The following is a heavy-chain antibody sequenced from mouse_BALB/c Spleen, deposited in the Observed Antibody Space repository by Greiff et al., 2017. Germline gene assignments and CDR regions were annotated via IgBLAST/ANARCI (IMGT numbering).Heavy chain of an antibody. CDR1: GYAFSSSW. J-gene: IGHJ3*01. CDR3: APSYDYDGFAY. D-gene: IGHD2-4*01. CDR2: IYPGDGDT. V-gene: IGHV1-82*01. Sequence: QVQLQQSGPELVKPGASVKISCKASGYAFSSSWMNWVKQRPGQGLEWIGRIYPGDGDTNYNGKFKGKATLTADKSSSTAYMQLSSLTSVDSAVYFCAPSYDYDGFAYWGQGTLVTVSA.